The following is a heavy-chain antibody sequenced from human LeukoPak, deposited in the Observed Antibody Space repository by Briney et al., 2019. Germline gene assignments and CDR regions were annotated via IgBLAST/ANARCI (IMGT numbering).Heavy chain of an antibody. CDR3: ARTRDLGYCSSTSCYVNWFDP. V-gene: IGHV4-59*08. D-gene: IGHD2-2*01. CDR2: IYYSGST. Sequence: SETLPLTFTVSGGSIISYYWSWIRQPPAKGLEWIGFIYYSGSTNYNPSLKSRVTISVDTYKNQFSLKLSSVTAADTAVYYCARTRDLGYCSSTSCYVNWFDPWGQGTLVTVSS. J-gene: IGHJ5*02. CDR1: GGSIISYY.